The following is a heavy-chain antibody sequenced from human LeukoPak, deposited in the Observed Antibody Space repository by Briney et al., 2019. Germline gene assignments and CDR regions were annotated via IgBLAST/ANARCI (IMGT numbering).Heavy chain of an antibody. CDR1: GFTFSSYA. Sequence: GGALRLSCAASGFTFSSYAMTWVRQAPGKGLEWVSVISGSGGSTYYADSVKGRFTISRDNSKNTLYLQMNSLRAEDTAVYYCAKMVSVMVLAASPFDPWGQGTLVTVSS. V-gene: IGHV3-23*01. D-gene: IGHD2-2*01. J-gene: IGHJ5*02. CDR2: ISGSGGST. CDR3: AKMVSVMVLAASPFDP.